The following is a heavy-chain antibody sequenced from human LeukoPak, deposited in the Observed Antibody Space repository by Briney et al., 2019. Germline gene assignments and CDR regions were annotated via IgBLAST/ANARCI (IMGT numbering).Heavy chain of an antibody. J-gene: IGHJ5*02. CDR1: GGTFSGYA. V-gene: IGHV1-69*13. Sequence: SVKVSCKASGGTFSGYAIIWVRQAPGQGLEWMGGIIPIFGTANYAQKFQGRVTITADESTSTAYMELSSLRSEDTAVYYCARGGVTGYNWFDPWGQGTLVTVSS. D-gene: IGHD3-16*01. CDR3: ARGGVTGYNWFDP. CDR2: IIPIFGTA.